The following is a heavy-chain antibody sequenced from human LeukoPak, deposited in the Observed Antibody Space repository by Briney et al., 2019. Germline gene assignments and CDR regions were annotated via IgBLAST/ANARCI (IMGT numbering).Heavy chain of an antibody. CDR1: GFTFSSYA. CDR3: AKDQGDIVVVPAAIGLDP. J-gene: IGHJ5*02. CDR2: ISGSGGST. Sequence: PGGSLRLSCAASGFTFSSYAMSWVGQAPGKGLEWVSAISGSGGSTYYADSVKGRFTISRDNSKNTLYLQMNSLRAEDTAVYYCAKDQGDIVVVPAAIGLDPWGQGTLVTVSS. D-gene: IGHD2-2*01. V-gene: IGHV3-23*01.